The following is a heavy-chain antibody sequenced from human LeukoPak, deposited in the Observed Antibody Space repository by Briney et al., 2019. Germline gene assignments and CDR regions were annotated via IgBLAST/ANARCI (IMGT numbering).Heavy chain of an antibody. CDR2: ISYDGSDK. V-gene: IGHV3-30*03. CDR1: GFSFSRNG. Sequence: GGSLRLSCAASGFSFSRNGMHWVRQAPGKGLEWVAVISYDGSDKYHADSVKGRFTISRDNSKNTLYLQMNSLRAEDTAVYFCASTVTSNKVQHWGQGTLVTVSS. CDR3: ASTVTSNKVQH. J-gene: IGHJ1*01. D-gene: IGHD4-17*01.